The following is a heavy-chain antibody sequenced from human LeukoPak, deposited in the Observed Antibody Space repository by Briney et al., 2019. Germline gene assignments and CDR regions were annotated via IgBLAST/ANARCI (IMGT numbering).Heavy chain of an antibody. D-gene: IGHD6-25*01. J-gene: IGHJ4*02. CDR3: VATAATGGY. CDR1: GDSISGSNYY. V-gene: IGHV4-39*07. Sequence: SETLSLTCTVSGDSISGSNYYWAWIRQPPGKGLEWIGSIYYSGSTYYNPSLKSRVTISVDTSKNQFSLKLSSVTAADTAVYYCVATAATGGYWGQGTLVTVSS. CDR2: IYYSGST.